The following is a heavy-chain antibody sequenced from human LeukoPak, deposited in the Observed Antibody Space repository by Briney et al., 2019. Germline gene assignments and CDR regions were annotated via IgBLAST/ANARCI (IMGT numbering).Heavy chain of an antibody. J-gene: IGHJ5*02. CDR3: AREVRGYSSSRSGWFDP. CDR2: IYYSGST. Sequence: SETLSLTCTVSDDSISDYYRGWIRQPPGKGLEWIGYIYYSGSTNYNPSLKSRVTISVDTSKNQFSLKLSSVTAADTAVYYCAREVRGYSSSRSGWFDPWGQGTLVTVSS. D-gene: IGHD6-13*01. V-gene: IGHV4-59*01. CDR1: DDSISDYY.